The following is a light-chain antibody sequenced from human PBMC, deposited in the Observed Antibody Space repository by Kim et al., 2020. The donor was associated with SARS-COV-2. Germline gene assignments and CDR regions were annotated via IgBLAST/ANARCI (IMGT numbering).Light chain of an antibody. CDR3: AAWDDSLSGGV. CDR2: RNN. CDR1: SSKIGSNY. V-gene: IGLV1-47*01. J-gene: IGLJ2*01. Sequence: GRRVTGCCSGSSSKIGSNYVYWDRKLRGTAPKHLIYRNNQGASGVPDRFSGSKSGTSASLAISGRRSEDEADYYCAAWDDSLSGGVFGGGTQLTVL.